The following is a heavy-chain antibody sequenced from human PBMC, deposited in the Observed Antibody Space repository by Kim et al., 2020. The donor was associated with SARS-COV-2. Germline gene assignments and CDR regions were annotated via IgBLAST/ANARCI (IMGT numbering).Heavy chain of an antibody. Sequence: SETLSLTCAVYGGSFSGYYWSWIRQPPGKGLEWIGEINHSGSTNYNPSLKSRVTISVDTSKNQFSLKLSSVTAADTAVYYCARARYPSLYYDSSGYYGYWGQGTLVTVSS. CDR2: INHSGST. D-gene: IGHD3-22*01. J-gene: IGHJ4*02. V-gene: IGHV4-34*01. CDR3: ARARYPSLYYDSSGYYGY. CDR1: GGSFSGYY.